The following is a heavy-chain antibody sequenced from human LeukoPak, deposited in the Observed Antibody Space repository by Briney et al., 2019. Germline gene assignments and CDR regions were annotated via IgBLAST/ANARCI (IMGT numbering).Heavy chain of an antibody. CDR3: AAYRGAHHKTFDY. CDR1: GFTFSSYW. Sequence: PGGPLRLSCAASGFTFSSYWMSWVRQAPGKGLECVANIKQDGSEKYYVDSVKGRFTISRDNAKNSLYLQMNSLRAEDTAVYYCAAYRGAHHKTFDYWGRGTLVTVSS. V-gene: IGHV3-7*01. CDR2: IKQDGSEK. D-gene: IGHD1-26*01. J-gene: IGHJ4*02.